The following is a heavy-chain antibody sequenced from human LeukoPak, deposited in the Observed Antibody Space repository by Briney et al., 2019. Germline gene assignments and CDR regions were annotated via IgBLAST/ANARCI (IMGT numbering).Heavy chain of an antibody. Sequence: ASVKVSCKASGGTFSSYAISWVRQAPGQGLEWMGWISAYNGNTNYAQKLQGRVTMTTDTSTSTAYMELRSLRSDDTAVYYCARVLLNTYYYDSSGYYYDYWGQGTLVTVSS. D-gene: IGHD3-22*01. V-gene: IGHV1-18*01. J-gene: IGHJ4*02. CDR2: ISAYNGNT. CDR3: ARVLLNTYYYDSSGYYYDY. CDR1: GGTFSSYA.